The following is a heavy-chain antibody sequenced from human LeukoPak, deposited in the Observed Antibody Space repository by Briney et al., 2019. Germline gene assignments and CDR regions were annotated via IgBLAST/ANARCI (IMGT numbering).Heavy chain of an antibody. J-gene: IGHJ4*02. CDR1: GGSFSGYY. D-gene: IGHD5-18*01. Sequence: SETLSLTCAVYGGSFSGYYWSWIRQPPGKGLEWIGEINHSGSTNYNPSLKSRVTISVDTSKNQFSLKLSPVTAADTAVYYCARGGYSYGKRSFFDYWGQGTLVTVSS. V-gene: IGHV4-34*01. CDR2: INHSGST. CDR3: ARGGYSYGKRSFFDY.